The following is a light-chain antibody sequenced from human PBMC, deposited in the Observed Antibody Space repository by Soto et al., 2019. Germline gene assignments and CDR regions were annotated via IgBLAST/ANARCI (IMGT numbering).Light chain of an antibody. J-gene: IGKJ5*01. V-gene: IGKV1-5*01. CDR3: QQYNSYIT. CDR2: DAS. Sequence: DIQMTQSPSTLSASVGDRVTITCRASQSIRSWLAWYQQKPGKAPKLLIYDASSLESGVPSRFSGSGSGTEFTLTISSLQPDDFATYYCQQYNSYITFGQGTRLEIK. CDR1: QSIRSW.